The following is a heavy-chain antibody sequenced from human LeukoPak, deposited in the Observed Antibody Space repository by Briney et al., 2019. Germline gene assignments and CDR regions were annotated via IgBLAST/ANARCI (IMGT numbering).Heavy chain of an antibody. CDR2: IKQDGSEK. Sequence: GGSLRLSCAASGFTFSNYWMGWVRQAPGKGLEWVANIKQDGSEKRNVDPVKGRFTISRDNAKNSLYLQMNSLRAEDTAVYYCARAPATNEWRCMDYWGQGTLVTVSS. V-gene: IGHV3-7*01. J-gene: IGHJ4*02. CDR3: ARAPATNEWRCMDY. D-gene: IGHD2-8*02. CDR1: GFTFSNYW.